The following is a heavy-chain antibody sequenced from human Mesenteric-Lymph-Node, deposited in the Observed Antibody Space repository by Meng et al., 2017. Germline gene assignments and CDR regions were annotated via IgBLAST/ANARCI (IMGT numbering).Heavy chain of an antibody. V-gene: IGHV1-18*01. J-gene: IGHJ4*02. D-gene: IGHD2-15*01. CDR1: GYTFSNYG. Sequence: ASVKVSCKASGYTFSNYGISWVRQAPGQGPEWMGWISGYSGNTNYVQKFQGRVTMTRNTSISTAYMELSSLRSEDTAVYYCARSEIGYCSGGSCYPIDYWGQGTLVTVSS. CDR3: ARSEIGYCSGGSCYPIDY. CDR2: ISGYSGNT.